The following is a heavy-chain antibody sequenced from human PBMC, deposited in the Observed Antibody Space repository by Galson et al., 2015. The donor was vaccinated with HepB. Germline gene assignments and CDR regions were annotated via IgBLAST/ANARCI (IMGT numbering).Heavy chain of an antibody. Sequence: SLRLSCAASGFTFSSYSMNWVRQAPGKGLEWVSYISSSSTIYYADSVKGRFTISRDNAKNSLYLQMNSLRDEDTAVYYCASRLSGYARGYWGQGTLVTVSS. CDR3: ASRLSGYARGY. V-gene: IGHV3-48*02. J-gene: IGHJ4*02. CDR1: GFTFSSYS. CDR2: ISSSSTI. D-gene: IGHD5-12*01.